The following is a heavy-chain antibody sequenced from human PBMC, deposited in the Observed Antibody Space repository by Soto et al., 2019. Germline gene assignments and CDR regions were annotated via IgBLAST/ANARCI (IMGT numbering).Heavy chain of an antibody. J-gene: IGHJ4*02. CDR1: GYTFSSYG. CDR2: ISTYNGNT. Sequence: ASVKVSCKTSGYTFSSYGITWVRQAPRQGLEWMGWISTYNGNTRYEEMVEGRVTMTTDTSTSTAYLELRSLKSDDTAVYYCARMGGFLDWLGILVDYWGQGTLVTVSS. V-gene: IGHV1-18*04. D-gene: IGHD3-3*01. CDR3: ARMGGFLDWLGILVDY.